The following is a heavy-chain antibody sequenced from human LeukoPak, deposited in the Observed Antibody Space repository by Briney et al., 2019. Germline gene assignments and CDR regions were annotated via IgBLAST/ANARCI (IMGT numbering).Heavy chain of an antibody. D-gene: IGHD4-17*01. CDR3: ARDLVADYGDYDFDY. V-gene: IGHV1-18*04. CDR2: ISACNGNT. J-gene: IGHJ4*02. CDR1: GYTFTSYG. Sequence: ASVKVSCKASGYTFTSYGISWVRQAPGQGLEWMGWISACNGNTNYAQKLQGRVTMTTDTSTSTAYMGLRSLRSDDTAVYYCARDLVADYGDYDFDYWGQGTLVTVSS.